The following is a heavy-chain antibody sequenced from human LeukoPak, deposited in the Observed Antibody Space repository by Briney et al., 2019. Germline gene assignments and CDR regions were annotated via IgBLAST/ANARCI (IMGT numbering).Heavy chain of an antibody. CDR3: ARHLRSGAVDY. V-gene: IGHV4-38-2*02. Sequence: PSETLSLTCTVSGYSISSGYYWGWIRQPPGKGLEWIGSIYHSGGTYYNPSLKSRVTISVDTSKNQFSLELSSVTAADTAVYYCARHLRSGAVDYWGQGTLVTVSS. J-gene: IGHJ4*02. CDR1: GYSISSGYY. D-gene: IGHD4-17*01. CDR2: IYHSGGT.